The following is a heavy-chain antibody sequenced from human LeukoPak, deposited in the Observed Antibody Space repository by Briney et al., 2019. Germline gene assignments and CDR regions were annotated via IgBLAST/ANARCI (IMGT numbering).Heavy chain of an antibody. CDR2: INPNSGGT. CDR3: ARDLMGFGECDY. CDR1: GYTFTGYY. Sequence: ASVKVSCKASGYTFTGYYMHWVRQAPGQGLEWMGWINPNSGGTNYAQKFQGRVTMTRDTSISTAYMELSRLRSDDTAVYYCARDLMGFGECDYWGQGTLVTVSS. V-gene: IGHV1-2*02. J-gene: IGHJ4*02. D-gene: IGHD3-10*01.